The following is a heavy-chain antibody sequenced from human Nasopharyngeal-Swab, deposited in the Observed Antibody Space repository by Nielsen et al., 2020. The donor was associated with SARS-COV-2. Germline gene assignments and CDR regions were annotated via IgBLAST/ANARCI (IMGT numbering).Heavy chain of an antibody. D-gene: IGHD2-2*01. Sequence: GSLRLSCTVSGGSVSSGSYYWSWIRQPPGKGLEWIGYIYYSGSTNYNPSLKSRVTISVDTSKNQFSLKLSSVTAADTAVYYCAREGSTSPWNGYYYGMDVWGQGTMVTVSS. J-gene: IGHJ6*02. CDR2: IYYSGST. V-gene: IGHV4-61*01. CDR1: GGSVSSGSYY. CDR3: AREGSTSPWNGYYYGMDV.